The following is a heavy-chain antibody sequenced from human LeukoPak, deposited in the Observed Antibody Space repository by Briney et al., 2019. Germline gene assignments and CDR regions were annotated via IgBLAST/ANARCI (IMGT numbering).Heavy chain of an antibody. Sequence: GGSLRLSCAASGFTFSSYSMNRVRQAPGKGLEWVSSISSSSSYIYYADSVKGRFTISRDNAKNSLYLQMNSLRAEDTAVYYCASSRLPAAKNWFDPWGQGTLVTVSS. D-gene: IGHD2-2*01. CDR3: ASSRLPAAKNWFDP. CDR1: GFTFSSYS. V-gene: IGHV3-21*01. CDR2: ISSSSSYI. J-gene: IGHJ5*02.